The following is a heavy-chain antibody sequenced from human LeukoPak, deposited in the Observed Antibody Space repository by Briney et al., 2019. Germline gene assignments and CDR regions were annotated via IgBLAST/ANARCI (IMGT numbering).Heavy chain of an antibody. CDR3: ARDIVVVPAADSRAIAEDY. J-gene: IGHJ4*02. CDR2: ISAYNGNT. V-gene: IGHV1-18*01. Sequence: ASVKVSCKASGYTFTSYDISWVRQAPGQGLEWMGWISAYNGNTNYAQKLQGRVTMTTDTSTSTAYMELRSLRSDDTAVYYCARDIVVVPAADSRAIAEDYWGQGTLVTVSS. D-gene: IGHD2-2*01. CDR1: GYTFTSYD.